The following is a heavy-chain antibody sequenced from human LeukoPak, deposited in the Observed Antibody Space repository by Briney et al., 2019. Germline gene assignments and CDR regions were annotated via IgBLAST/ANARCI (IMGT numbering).Heavy chain of an antibody. D-gene: IGHD2-21*01. Sequence: GASVKVSCKASGYTFTGYYMHWVRQAPGQGLEWMGWINPNSGGTNYAQKFQGRVTVTRDTSISTAYMELSRLRSDDTAVYYCARALWVVIASIWFDPWGQGTLVTVSS. CDR2: INPNSGGT. V-gene: IGHV1-2*02. CDR3: ARALWVVIASIWFDP. CDR1: GYTFTGYY. J-gene: IGHJ5*02.